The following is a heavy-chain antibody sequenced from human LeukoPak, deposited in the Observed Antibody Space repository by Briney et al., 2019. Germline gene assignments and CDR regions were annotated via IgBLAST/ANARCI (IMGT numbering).Heavy chain of an antibody. CDR3: ARDGAQRTPTTVVTYYFDY. CDR1: GFTFSSYA. CDR2: ISSNGGST. J-gene: IGHJ4*02. Sequence: GSLRLSCAASGFTFSSYAMHWVRQAPGKGLEYVSAISSNGGSTYYANSVKGRFTISRDNSKNTLYLQMGSLRAEDVAVYYCARDGAQRTPTTVVTYYFDYWGQGTLVTVSS. D-gene: IGHD4-23*01. V-gene: IGHV3-64*01.